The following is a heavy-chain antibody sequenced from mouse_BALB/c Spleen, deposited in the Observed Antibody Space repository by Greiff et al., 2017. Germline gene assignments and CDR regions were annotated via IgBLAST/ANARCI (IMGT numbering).Heavy chain of an antibody. V-gene: IGHV14-4*02. CDR3: ASGYYGKGDAMDY. D-gene: IGHD2-1*01. Sequence: VQLKESGAELVRPGASVKLSCTASGFNIKDYYMHWVKQRPEQGLEWIGWIDPENGDTEYAPKFQGKATFTVDTSSSTAYMQFNSLTSEDSAVYYCASGYYGKGDAMDYWGQGTSVTVSS. CDR1: GFNIKDYY. J-gene: IGHJ4*01. CDR2: IDPENGDT.